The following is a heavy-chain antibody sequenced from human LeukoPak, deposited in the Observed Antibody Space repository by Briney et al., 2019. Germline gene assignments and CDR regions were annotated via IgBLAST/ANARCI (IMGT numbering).Heavy chain of an antibody. CDR3: TEPDFDY. Sequence: GGSLRLSCAASGFTFSGSDMNWVRQASGKGLEWVGRIRGKANSYATAYAASVKGRFTISRDDSKNTAYPQMNSLKTEDTAVYYCTEPDFDYWGQGTLVTVSS. CDR1: GFTFSGSD. J-gene: IGHJ4*02. CDR2: IRGKANSYAT. V-gene: IGHV3-73*01.